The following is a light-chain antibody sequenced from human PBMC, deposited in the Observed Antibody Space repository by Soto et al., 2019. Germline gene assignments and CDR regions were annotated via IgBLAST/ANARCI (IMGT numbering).Light chain of an antibody. CDR2: DAS. CDR1: QSVDSY. V-gene: IGKV3-11*01. CDR3: QQFSSYPLT. Sequence: EIVLTQSPATLSLSPGETATLSCRASQSVDSYLAWYQQKPGQAPRLLIYDASNRATGIPARFSGSGSGTDFTLSITSLEPEDFAVYYCQQFSSYPLTFGGGTKVDIK. J-gene: IGKJ4*01.